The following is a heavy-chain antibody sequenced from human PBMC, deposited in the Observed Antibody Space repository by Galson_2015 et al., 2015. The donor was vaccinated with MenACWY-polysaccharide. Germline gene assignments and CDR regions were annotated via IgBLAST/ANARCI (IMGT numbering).Heavy chain of an antibody. CDR3: ASQSASGYYAY. Sequence: SLRLSCAASAFTFSSYWMAWVRQAPGKGLEWVANIKPDGSEKYYVDSMKGRFTISRDNAKNSLYLQMNSLRAEDTAVYYCASQSASGYYAYWGQGTLVTVSS. D-gene: IGHD3-22*01. V-gene: IGHV3-7*01. J-gene: IGHJ4*02. CDR2: IKPDGSEK. CDR1: AFTFSSYW.